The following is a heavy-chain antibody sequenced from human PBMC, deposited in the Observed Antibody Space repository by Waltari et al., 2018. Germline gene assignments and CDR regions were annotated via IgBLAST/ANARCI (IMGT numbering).Heavy chain of an antibody. CDR1: GYTLPNYD. Sequence: QVLLVQSGAELKTPGASVKVSCKASGYTLPNYDITGRRQATGQMLEWVGWMIPENGDTLEAQKFHGRDALTRDNSINTAYMELTSLTSDDTGVYYCARGLDSNSGYGAHFWGQGTLVTVAS. J-gene: IGHJ4*02. V-gene: IGHV1-8*01. CDR2: MIPENGDT. D-gene: IGHD6-6*01. CDR3: ARGLDSNSGYGAHF.